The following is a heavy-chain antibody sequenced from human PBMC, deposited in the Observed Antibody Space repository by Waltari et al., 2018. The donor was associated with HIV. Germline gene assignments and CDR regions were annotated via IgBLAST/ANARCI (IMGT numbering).Heavy chain of an antibody. CDR1: GYPLSDLS. Sequence: QLLQSTSALKRPGASVTISCQVSGYPLSDLSMQWVRPGRGQRRAWMGGFDPKNGKPVYSQRFWGRVSLAEDTSEDTAFLELNRLTSDDTAVYYCVTLYNESPLYSNFWGQGTLVTV. V-gene: IGHV1-24*01. CDR2: FDPKNGKP. D-gene: IGHD2-15*01. J-gene: IGHJ1*01. CDR3: VTLYNESPLYSNF.